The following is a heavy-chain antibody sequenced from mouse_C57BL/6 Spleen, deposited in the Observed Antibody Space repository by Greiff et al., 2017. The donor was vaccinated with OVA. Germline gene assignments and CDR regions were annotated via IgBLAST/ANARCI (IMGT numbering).Heavy chain of an antibody. CDR1: GFTFSDAW. CDR3: TTGTFYWYFDV. Sequence: EVKVVESGGGLVQPGGSMKLSCAASGFTFSDAWMDWVRQSPEKGLEWVAEIRNKANNHATYYAESVKGRFTISRDDSKSSVYLQMNSLRAEDTGIYYCTTGTFYWYFDVWGTGTTVTVSS. CDR2: IRNKANNHAT. J-gene: IGHJ1*03. V-gene: IGHV6-6*01. D-gene: IGHD4-1*01.